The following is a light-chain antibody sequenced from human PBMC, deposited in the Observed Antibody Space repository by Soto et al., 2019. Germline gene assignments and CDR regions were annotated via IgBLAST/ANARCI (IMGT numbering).Light chain of an antibody. CDR3: SSYAGSNNWV. V-gene: IGLV2-8*01. Sequence: QSVLTQSPSASGSPGQSVTISCTGTSSDVGNYKYVSWYQQHPGKAPKLMIYEVSKRPSGVPDRFSGFKSGNTASLTVSGLQAEDEADYYCSSYAGSNNWVFGGGTKLTVL. CDR2: EVS. CDR1: SSDVGNYKY. J-gene: IGLJ3*02.